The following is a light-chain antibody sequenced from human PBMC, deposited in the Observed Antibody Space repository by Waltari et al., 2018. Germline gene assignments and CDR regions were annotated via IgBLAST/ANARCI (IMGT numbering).Light chain of an antibody. CDR1: RDIDSY. J-gene: IGKJ5*01. V-gene: IGKV1-39*01. CDR3: QQSYSTPLT. Sequence: DIQMTQSQSSLSTSLGDRVTITCRASRDIDSYLNWYQKKPGKAPKLLIYDASTLKRWVPLRLGVGGSWTDFTLAISGLQPEDFATYFCQQSYSTPLTFGQGTRLEIK. CDR2: DAS.